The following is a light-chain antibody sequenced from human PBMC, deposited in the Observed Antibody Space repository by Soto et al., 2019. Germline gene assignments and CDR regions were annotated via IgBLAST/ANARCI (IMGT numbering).Light chain of an antibody. CDR1: SSNIGAGYH. Sequence: QSVLTQPPSVSGAPGQTVTISCPGSSSNIGAGYHVHCYMQLPGKAPKLLIFGNTNRPSGVPDRFSGSRSGSSASLAISGLQAEDEADYYCQTYDKHLGGWVFGGGTKLTVL. V-gene: IGLV1-40*01. CDR2: GNT. CDR3: QTYDKHLGGWV. J-gene: IGLJ3*02.